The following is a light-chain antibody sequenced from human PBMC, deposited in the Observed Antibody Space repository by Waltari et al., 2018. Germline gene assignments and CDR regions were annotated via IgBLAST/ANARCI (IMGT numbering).Light chain of an antibody. CDR1: QSVSSD. V-gene: IGKV3-15*01. J-gene: IGKJ1*01. CDR3: QQYNNWPLT. CDR2: AAS. Sequence: EMVMTQSPATLSVSPGERATLSGRASQSVSSDLAWYQQKSGQAPRLLIYAASNRATGIPARFNGGGSGTEFTLTISSLQSGDSAVYYCQQYNNWPLTFGQGTKVEIK.